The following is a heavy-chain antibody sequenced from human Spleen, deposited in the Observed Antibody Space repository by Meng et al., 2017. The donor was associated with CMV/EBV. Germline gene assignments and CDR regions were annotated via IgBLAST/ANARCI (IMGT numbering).Heavy chain of an antibody. CDR3: ARGYCSGASCYIDD. D-gene: IGHD2-2*02. J-gene: IGHJ4*02. V-gene: IGHV1-8*01. CDR1: GYNFNNFD. CDR2: MNPDSGDT. Sequence: ASGYNFNNFDINWVRQAGGQGLEWVGWMNPDSGDTGYPQKFQGRVTITRDTSISTAYMELSRLRSDDTAVYYCARGYCSGASCYIDDWGQGTLVTVSS.